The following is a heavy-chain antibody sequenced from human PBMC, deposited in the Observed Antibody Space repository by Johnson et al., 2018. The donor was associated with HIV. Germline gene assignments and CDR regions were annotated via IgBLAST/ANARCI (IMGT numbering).Heavy chain of an antibody. Sequence: VQLVESGGGVVQPGRSLRLSCAASGFTFDDYAMHWVRQAPGKGLEWVSGISWNSGSIGYADSVKGRFTISRDNSKNTLYLEMNSLRAEDTAVYYCAKGSGSGWLRDAFDIWGQGTMVTVSS. J-gene: IGHJ3*02. V-gene: IGHV3-9*01. D-gene: IGHD6-19*01. CDR3: AKGSGSGWLRDAFDI. CDR1: GFTFDDYA. CDR2: ISWNSGSI.